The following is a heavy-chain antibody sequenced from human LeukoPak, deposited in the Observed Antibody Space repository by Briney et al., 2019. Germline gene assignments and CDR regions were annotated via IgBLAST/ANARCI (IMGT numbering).Heavy chain of an antibody. J-gene: IGHJ3*02. D-gene: IGHD5-12*01. Sequence: GRSLRLSCAASGFTFSSYGMHWVRQAPGKGLEWVAVISYDGSNKYYADSVKGRFTISRDNSKNTLYLQMNSLRAEDTAVYYCAKDVDIVATTYYDAFGIWGQGTMVTVSS. CDR2: ISYDGSNK. CDR3: AKDVDIVATTYYDAFGI. CDR1: GFTFSSYG. V-gene: IGHV3-30*18.